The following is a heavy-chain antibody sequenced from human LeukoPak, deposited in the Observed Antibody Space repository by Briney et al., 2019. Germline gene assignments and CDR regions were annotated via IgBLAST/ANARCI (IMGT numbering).Heavy chain of an antibody. Sequence: PGGSLRLSCAASGFTFSNAWMSWVRQAPGKGREWVGRIKSKTDGGTTDYAAPVKGRFTISRDDSKNTLYLQMNSLKTEDTAVYYCTTAQLPYYYDFWSGYWGSAFDIWGQGTMVTVSS. V-gene: IGHV3-15*01. J-gene: IGHJ3*02. CDR2: IKSKTDGGTT. CDR3: TTAQLPYYYDFWSGYWGSAFDI. CDR1: GFTFSNAW. D-gene: IGHD3-3*01.